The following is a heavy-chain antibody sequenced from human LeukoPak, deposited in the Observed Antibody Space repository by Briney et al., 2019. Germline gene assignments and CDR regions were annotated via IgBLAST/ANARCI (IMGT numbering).Heavy chain of an antibody. CDR3: AREESIAAAGPNWFDP. J-gene: IGHJ5*02. CDR2: INHSGSA. V-gene: IGHV4-34*01. Sequence: SETLSLTCGVYGGSFSGDYWSWVRQPPGKGLEWIGEINHSGSASYNPSLKSRVTISVDTSKIQFSLKLSSVTATDTAVYYCAREESIAAAGPNWFDPWGQGTLVTVSS. D-gene: IGHD6-13*01. CDR1: GGSFSGDY.